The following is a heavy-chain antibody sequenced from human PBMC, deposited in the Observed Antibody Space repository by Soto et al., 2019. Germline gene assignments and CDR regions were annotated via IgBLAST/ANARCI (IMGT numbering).Heavy chain of an antibody. CDR2: FGSGGDR. Sequence: EVRLVESGGGLLQPGTSVRLSCAAPGFSLSSYDLHWVRQVPEKRLEWVAFFGSGGDRHYSASVKGRFTISRDTAKKSFYLQMNNLKVGDTAVYYCGRVQSRNWNARGYGIDVWGHGTTVIVSS. V-gene: IGHV3-13*04. CDR1: GFSLSSYD. D-gene: IGHD1-1*01. J-gene: IGHJ6*02. CDR3: GRVQSRNWNARGYGIDV.